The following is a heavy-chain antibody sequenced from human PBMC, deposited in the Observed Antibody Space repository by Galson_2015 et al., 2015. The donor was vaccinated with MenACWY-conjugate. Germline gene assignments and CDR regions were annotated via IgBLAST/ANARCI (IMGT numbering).Heavy chain of an antibody. D-gene: IGHD3-10*01. V-gene: IGHV3-7*03. CDR1: GFTFSNFW. Sequence: SLRLCCAASGFTFSNFWMSWVRQAPGKGLEWVGNIKQDGSEKYYGDSVKGRFTISRDNAKKSLYLQMNSLRAEDTAVYYCASVWMVRGLFDYWGQGTLVTVFS. CDR2: IKQDGSEK. J-gene: IGHJ4*02. CDR3: ASVWMVRGLFDY.